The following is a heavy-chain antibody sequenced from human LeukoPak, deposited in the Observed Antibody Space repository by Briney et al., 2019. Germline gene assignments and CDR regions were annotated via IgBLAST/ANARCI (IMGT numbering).Heavy chain of an antibody. J-gene: IGHJ5*02. CDR1: GYTFTSYG. CDR2: ISAYNGNT. D-gene: IGHD3-10*01. Sequence: ASVKVSCKASGYTFTSYGISWVRQAPGQGLEWMGWISAYNGNTNYAQKLQGRVTMTTDTSTSTAYMELRSLRSDDTAVYYCARVITMVRGVIISVKNWFDPWGQGTLVTVSS. V-gene: IGHV1-18*01. CDR3: ARVITMVRGVIISVKNWFDP.